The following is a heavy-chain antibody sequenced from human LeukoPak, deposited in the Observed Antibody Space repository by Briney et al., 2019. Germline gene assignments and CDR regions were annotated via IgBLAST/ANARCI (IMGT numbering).Heavy chain of an antibody. CDR3: ARGGLSPHYYMDV. V-gene: IGHV3-66*02. CDR2: IYSDGST. D-gene: IGHD4/OR15-4a*01. Sequence: HPGGSLRLSCAVSGFIVNTYYMSWVRQAPGKGLEWVSIIYSDGSTYYADSVKGRFTISRDNSKNTLYLQMNSLRAEDTAVYYCARGGLSPHYYMDVWGKGTTVTVSS. CDR1: GFIVNTYY. J-gene: IGHJ6*03.